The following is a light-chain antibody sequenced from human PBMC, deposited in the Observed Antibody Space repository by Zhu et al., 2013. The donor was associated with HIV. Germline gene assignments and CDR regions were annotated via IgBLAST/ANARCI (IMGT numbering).Light chain of an antibody. Sequence: DIQMTQSPSSLSASVGDRVTITCRASQNIGDSVAWYQQKPGKAPNVLIYSASSLISGVPSRFSGSGSATEFTLTVSSLQADDFATYYCQQFHGYPWTFGQGTKVEI. V-gene: IGKV1-5*01. CDR2: SAS. J-gene: IGKJ1*01. CDR1: QNIGDS. CDR3: QQFHGYPWT.